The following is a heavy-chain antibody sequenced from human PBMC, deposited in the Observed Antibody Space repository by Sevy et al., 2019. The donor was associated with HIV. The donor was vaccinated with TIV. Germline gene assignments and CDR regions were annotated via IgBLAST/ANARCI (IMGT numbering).Heavy chain of an antibody. CDR3: ARDAYSSTWYPLGMDV. CDR1: GGSISSYS. Sequence: SETLSLTCTVSGGSISSYSWSWIRQPPGKGLEWIGYIYDSGSTNYNPSLKSRVTISVDTSKNQFSLRLGSVTAADTAVYYCARDAYSSTWYPLGMDVWGQGTTVTVSS. CDR2: IYDSGST. V-gene: IGHV4-59*01. J-gene: IGHJ6*02. D-gene: IGHD6-13*01.